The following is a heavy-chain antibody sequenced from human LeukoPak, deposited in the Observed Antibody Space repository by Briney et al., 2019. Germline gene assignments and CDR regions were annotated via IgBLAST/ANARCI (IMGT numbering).Heavy chain of an antibody. V-gene: IGHV1-2*02. Sequence: ASVKVSCKASGYTFNGYYMHWVRQAPGQGLEWMGWMYANSGDTQSAQKFQGRVTMTRDTSISTAYMELSRLTSDDTAMYYCAREPPGTSGCDYWGQGTLVTVSS. CDR2: MYANSGDT. CDR1: GYTFNGYY. J-gene: IGHJ4*02. D-gene: IGHD5-12*01. CDR3: AREPPGTSGCDY.